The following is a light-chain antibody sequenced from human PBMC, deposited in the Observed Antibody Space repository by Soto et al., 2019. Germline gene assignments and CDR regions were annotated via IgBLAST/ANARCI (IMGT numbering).Light chain of an antibody. V-gene: IGLV1-44*01. CDR3: AAWDDSLNGLYV. CDR1: SSNIGSNT. Sequence: QSVLTQPPSASGTPGQGGTISCSGSSSNIGSNTVNWYQQLPGTAPKLLIYSNNQRPSGVPDRFSGSKSGTSASLAISGLQSEDEADYYCAAWDDSLNGLYVFGTGTKVTVL. J-gene: IGLJ1*01. CDR2: SNN.